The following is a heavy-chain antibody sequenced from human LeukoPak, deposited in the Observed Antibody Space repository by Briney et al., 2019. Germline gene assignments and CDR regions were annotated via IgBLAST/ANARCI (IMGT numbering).Heavy chain of an antibody. J-gene: IGHJ4*02. CDR1: GYSISSAYS. V-gene: IGHV4-38-2*01. CDR2: IYHSGST. CDR3: ARGRGGPLAAAGTEVRYYFDS. Sequence: SETLSLTCAVSGYSISSAYSWGWIRQPPGKGLEWIATIYHSGSTYYNPSLQSRDTISVDTSENQFSLNLNSVTAADTAVYYCARGRGGPLAAAGTEVRYYFDSWGQGTLVTVSS. D-gene: IGHD6-13*01.